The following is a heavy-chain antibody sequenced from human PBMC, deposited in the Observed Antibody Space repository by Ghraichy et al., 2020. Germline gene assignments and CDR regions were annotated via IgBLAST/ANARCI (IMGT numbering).Heavy chain of an antibody. CDR3: ARGDPYYYDSIGYQHRGGYFDY. D-gene: IGHD3-22*01. V-gene: IGHV4-34*01. CDR1: GGSFSGYY. Sequence: SETLSLTCAVYGGSFSGYYWSWIRQPPGKGLEWIGEINHSGSTNYNPSLKSRVTISVDTSKNQFSLKLSSVTAADTAVYYCARGDPYYYDSIGYQHRGGYFDYWGQGTLVTVSS. J-gene: IGHJ4*02. CDR2: INHSGST.